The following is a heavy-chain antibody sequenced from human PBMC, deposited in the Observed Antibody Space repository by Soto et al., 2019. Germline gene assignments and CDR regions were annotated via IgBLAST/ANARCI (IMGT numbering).Heavy chain of an antibody. CDR2: IRSKANSYAT. D-gene: IGHD6-13*01. CDR3: TTSSSSWPRYYYYMDV. V-gene: IGHV3-73*01. CDR1: GFTFSGSA. J-gene: IGHJ6*03. Sequence: EVQLVESGGGLVQPGGSLKLSCAASGFTFSGSAMHWVRQASGKGLEWVGRIRSKANSYATAYAASVKGRVTISRDDSKNTAYLQMNSLKTEDTAVYYCTTSSSSWPRYYYYMDVWGKGTTVTVSS.